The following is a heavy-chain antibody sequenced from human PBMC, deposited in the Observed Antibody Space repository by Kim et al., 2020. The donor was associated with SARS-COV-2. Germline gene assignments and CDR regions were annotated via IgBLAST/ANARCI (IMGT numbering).Heavy chain of an antibody. CDR2: ISYDGSNK. J-gene: IGHJ4*01. CDR1: GFTFSSYG. Sequence: GGSLRLSCAASGFTFSSYGMHWVRQAPGKGLEWVAVISYDGSNKYYADSVKGRFTISRDNSKNTLYLQMNSLRAEDTAVYYCATPVSSQYYYDSSGYYPYWGQGTLVTVSS. D-gene: IGHD3-22*01. V-gene: IGHV3-30*03. CDR3: ATPVSSQYYYDSSGYYPY.